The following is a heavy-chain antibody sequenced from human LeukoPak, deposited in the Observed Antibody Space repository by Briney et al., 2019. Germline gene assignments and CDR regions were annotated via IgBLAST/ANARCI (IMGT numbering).Heavy chain of an antibody. Sequence: GGSLRLSCAASGFTFSSYAMSWVRQAPGKGLEWVSVIYSGGSTYYADSVKGRFTISRDNSKNTLYLQMNSLRAEDTAVYYCVRDNSSSWYYFDYWGQGTLVTVSS. J-gene: IGHJ4*02. V-gene: IGHV3-66*01. CDR1: GFTFSSYA. CDR2: IYSGGST. D-gene: IGHD6-13*01. CDR3: VRDNSSSWYYFDY.